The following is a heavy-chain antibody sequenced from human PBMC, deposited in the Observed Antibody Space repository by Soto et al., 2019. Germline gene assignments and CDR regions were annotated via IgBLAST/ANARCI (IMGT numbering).Heavy chain of an antibody. J-gene: IGHJ5*02. D-gene: IGHD2-2*01. Sequence: QVQLVQSGGEVKKPGASVKVSCKASGYTFTNYGVNWVRQAPGQGLEWMGWISAYTDNPNYAQKFQGRVTMTIDTATTTAYMDLRSLTADDTAVYYCARVIPCAEAWFGPWGQGTLVTVSS. CDR3: ARVIPCAEAWFGP. V-gene: IGHV1-18*01. CDR1: GYTFTNYG. CDR2: ISAYTDNP.